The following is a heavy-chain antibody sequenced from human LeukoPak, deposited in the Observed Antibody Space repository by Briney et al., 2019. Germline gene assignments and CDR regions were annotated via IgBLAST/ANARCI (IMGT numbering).Heavy chain of an antibody. D-gene: IGHD3-9*01. CDR3: ARALTGYYEMVWFDP. CDR2: LILIFGTA. J-gene: IGHJ5*02. V-gene: IGHV1-69*13. CDR1: GGTFRSYA. Sequence: SVKVSCKACGGTFRSYAMRGVRQAPGQGFEGMGGLILIFGTANYAQKFQGRVTITPDESTSTAYMELSSLRSEDTAVYYCARALTGYYEMVWFDPWGQGTLVTVSS.